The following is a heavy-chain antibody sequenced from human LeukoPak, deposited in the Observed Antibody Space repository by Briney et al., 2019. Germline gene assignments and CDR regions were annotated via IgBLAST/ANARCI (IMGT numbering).Heavy chain of an antibody. CDR2: ITYDGSNK. V-gene: IGHV3-30*03. Sequence: GGSLRLSCAASGFTFSSYGMNWVRQAPGKGLEWVAVITYDGSNKYYADSVKGRFTISRDNAKNSLYLQMNSLRAEDTAVYYCARASSRGYDYWGQGTLVTVSS. CDR1: GFTFSSYG. CDR3: ARASSRGYDY. J-gene: IGHJ4*02. D-gene: IGHD3-22*01.